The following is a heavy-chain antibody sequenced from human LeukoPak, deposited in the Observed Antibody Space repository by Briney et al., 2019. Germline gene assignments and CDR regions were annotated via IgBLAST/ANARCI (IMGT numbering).Heavy chain of an antibody. Sequence: PGGSLRLSCAASGFTFDDYAMHWVRQAPGKGLEWVSAISGSGGSTYYADSVKGRFTISRDNSKNTLYLQMNSLRAEDTAVYYCANSDYVWGSYRTSYYFDYWGQGTLVTVSS. D-gene: IGHD3-16*01. CDR1: GFTFDDYA. CDR3: ANSDYVWGSYRTSYYFDY. J-gene: IGHJ4*02. V-gene: IGHV3-23*01. CDR2: ISGSGGST.